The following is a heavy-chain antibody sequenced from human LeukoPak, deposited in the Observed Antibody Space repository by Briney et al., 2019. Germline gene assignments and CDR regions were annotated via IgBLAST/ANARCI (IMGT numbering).Heavy chain of an antibody. V-gene: IGHV3-23*01. J-gene: IGHJ3*01. CDR2: ISGSSDST. CDR3: AKPGNYYYGSRSPGDAFDV. CDR1: GFTFSSYA. D-gene: IGHD3-10*01. Sequence: GGSLRLSCAASGFTFSSYAMTWVRQAPGKGLEWVSAISGSSDSTYYADSVKGRFNISRDDSKNTLHLQMNNLRAEDTALYYCAKPGNYYYGSRSPGDAFDVWGQGTMVTVSS.